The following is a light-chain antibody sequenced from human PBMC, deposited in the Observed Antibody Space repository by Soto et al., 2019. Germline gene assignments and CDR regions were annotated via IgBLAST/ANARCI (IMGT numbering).Light chain of an antibody. J-gene: IGKJ5*01. Sequence: DIVMTQSPLSLPVTPGEPASISCRSSQSLLHSNGYNYLDWYLQKPGQSPQLLIYLGSNRASGVPDRLSGSGSGTDFTLKISRVEAEDVGVYYCMQALQPPGTFGQGTRLEIK. CDR1: QSLLHSNGYNY. CDR2: LGS. V-gene: IGKV2-28*01. CDR3: MQALQPPGT.